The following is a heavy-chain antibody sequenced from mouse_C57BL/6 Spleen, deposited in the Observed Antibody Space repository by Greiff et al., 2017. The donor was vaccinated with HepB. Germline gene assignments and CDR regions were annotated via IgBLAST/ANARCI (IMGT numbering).Heavy chain of an antibody. D-gene: IGHD2-10*01. CDR3: ARGGPYYYAMDY. J-gene: IGHJ4*01. Sequence: EVQRVESGPGLVKPSQSLSLTCSVTGYSITSGYYWNWIRQFPGNKLEWMGYISYDGSNNYNPSLKNRISITRDTSKNQFFLKLSSVTTEDTATYYCARGGPYYYAMDYWGQGTSVTVSS. V-gene: IGHV3-6*01. CDR1: GYSITSGYY. CDR2: ISYDGSN.